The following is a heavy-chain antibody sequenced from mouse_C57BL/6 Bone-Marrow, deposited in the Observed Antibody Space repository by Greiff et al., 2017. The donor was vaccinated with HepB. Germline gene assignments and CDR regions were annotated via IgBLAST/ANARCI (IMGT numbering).Heavy chain of an antibody. V-gene: IGHV5-16*01. CDR2: INYDGSST. CDR3: ARGDGSSRFDY. J-gene: IGHJ2*01. D-gene: IGHD1-1*01. Sequence: EVKVVESEGGLVQPGSSMKLSCTASGFTFSDYYMAWVRQVPEKGLEWVANINYDGSSTYYLDSLKSRFIISRDNAKNILYLQMSSLKSEDTATYYCARGDGSSRFDYWGQGTTLTVSS. CDR1: GFTFSDYY.